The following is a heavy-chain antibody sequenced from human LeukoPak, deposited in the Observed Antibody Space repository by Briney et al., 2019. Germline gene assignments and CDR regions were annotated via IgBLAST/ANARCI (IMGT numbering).Heavy chain of an antibody. V-gene: IGHV4-39*01. CDR1: GGSISSSSYY. CDR3: ARHHALQLSSDLDY. J-gene: IGHJ4*02. D-gene: IGHD5-18*01. Sequence: SETLSLTCTVSGGSISSSSYYWGWIRQPPGKGLEWIGSIYYSGSTYYNPSLKSRVTISVDTSKNQFSLKLSSVTAADTAVYYCARHHALQLSSDLDYWGQGTLVTVSS. CDR2: IYYSGST.